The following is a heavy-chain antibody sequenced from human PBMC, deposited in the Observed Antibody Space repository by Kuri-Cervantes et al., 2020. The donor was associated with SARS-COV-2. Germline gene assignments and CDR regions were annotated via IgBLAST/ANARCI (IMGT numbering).Heavy chain of an antibody. D-gene: IGHD2-2*02. CDR3: TTDLPNPTYPRYYYYYYGMDV. Sequence: GESLKISCAASGFTFSDHYMDWVRQAPGKGLEWVGRTRNKANSYTTEYAASVKGRFTISRDDSKNSLYLQMNSLKTEDTAVYYCTTDLPNPTYPRYYYYYYGMDVWGQGTTVTVSS. CDR1: GFTFSDHY. V-gene: IGHV3-72*01. CDR2: TRNKANSYTT. J-gene: IGHJ6*02.